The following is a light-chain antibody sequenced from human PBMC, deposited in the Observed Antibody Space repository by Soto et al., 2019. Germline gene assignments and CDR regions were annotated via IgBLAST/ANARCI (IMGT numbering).Light chain of an antibody. CDR1: SSDVGAYKF. V-gene: IGLV2-14*01. J-gene: IGLJ3*02. CDR2: EVT. CDR3: SSYSSTSTPWV. Sequence: QSALTQPASVSGSTGQSITIFCTGTSSDVGAYKFVSWYRHHPGRAPQVMIYEVTNRPSGVSSRFSGSKSGNTASLTISGLQPEDEGDYYCSSYSSTSTPWVFGGGTKLTVL.